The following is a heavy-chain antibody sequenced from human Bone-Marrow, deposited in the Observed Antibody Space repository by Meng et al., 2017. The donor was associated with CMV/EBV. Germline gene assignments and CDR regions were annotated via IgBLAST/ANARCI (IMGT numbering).Heavy chain of an antibody. V-gene: IGHV4-59*01. J-gene: IGHJ3*02. CDR3: AGSYGSGSYYNPFDAFDI. CDR2: IYYSGST. D-gene: IGHD3-10*01. CDR1: GGSISSYY. Sequence: QVQLQEPGPGLVKPSETLSLTCTVSGGSISSYYWSWIRQPPGKGLEWIGYIYYSGSTNYNPSLKSRVTISVDTSKNQFSLKLSSVTAADTAVYYCAGSYGSGSYYNPFDAFDIWGQGTMVTVSS.